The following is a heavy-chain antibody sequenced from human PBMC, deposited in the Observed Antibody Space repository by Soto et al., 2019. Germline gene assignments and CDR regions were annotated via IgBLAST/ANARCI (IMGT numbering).Heavy chain of an antibody. J-gene: IGHJ4*02. Sequence: VASVKVSCKASGFTSISSAVQWVRQARGQRLEWIGWIAVGSGNANSAQKFQERVRITRDISTSTVYMDLSSLGSEDTTVYFCAADQGGSYYRLGYWGQGTLVTVSS. CDR1: GFTSISSA. CDR3: AADQGGSYYRLGY. CDR2: IAVGSGNA. D-gene: IGHD3-22*01. V-gene: IGHV1-58*01.